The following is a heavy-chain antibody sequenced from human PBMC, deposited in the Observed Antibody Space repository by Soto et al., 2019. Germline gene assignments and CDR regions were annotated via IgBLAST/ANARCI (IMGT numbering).Heavy chain of an antibody. V-gene: IGHV4-39*01. CDR2: IYSSGSA. CDR3: ARSFGVANVRFDP. CDR1: GGSVTSVSYY. J-gene: IGHJ5*02. Sequence: PSETLSLTCTVSGGSVTSVSYYWGWLRQPPGKGLEWIGLIYSSGSAYYNPSLKSRVTMSVDRSKNRFSLNLTSVTAADTAVYFCARSFGVANVRFDPWGHGALVTSPQ. D-gene: IGHD3-3*01.